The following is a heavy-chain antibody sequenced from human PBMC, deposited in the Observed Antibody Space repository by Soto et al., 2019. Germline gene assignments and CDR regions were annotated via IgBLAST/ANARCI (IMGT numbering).Heavy chain of an antibody. CDR1: GFTLSSYS. CDR2: ISSSSSYI. Sequence: EVQLVESGGGLVKPGGSLRLSCAASGFTLSSYSMNWVRQAPGKGLEWVSSISSSSSYIYYADSVKGRFTISRDNAKNSLYLQMNSLRAEDTAVYYCARDSCSSTSCFDWGQGTLVTVSS. J-gene: IGHJ4*02. CDR3: ARDSCSSTSCFD. V-gene: IGHV3-21*01. D-gene: IGHD2-2*01.